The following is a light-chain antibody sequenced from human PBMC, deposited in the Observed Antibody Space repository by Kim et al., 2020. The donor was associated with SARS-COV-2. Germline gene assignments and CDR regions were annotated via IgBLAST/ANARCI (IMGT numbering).Light chain of an antibody. CDR3: QQTYDTPWT. Sequence: ASVGDRVTIPCRASHTISTFLNWYQQRPGKAPNLLIYATSSVQSGVPLRFSGSGSATDFTLTISSLQPEDFATYYCQQTYDTPWTFGQGTKVDIK. J-gene: IGKJ1*01. CDR1: HTISTF. CDR2: ATS. V-gene: IGKV1-39*01.